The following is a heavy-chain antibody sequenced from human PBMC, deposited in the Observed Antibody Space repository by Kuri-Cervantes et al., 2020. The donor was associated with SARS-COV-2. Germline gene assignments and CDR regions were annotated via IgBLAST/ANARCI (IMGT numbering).Heavy chain of an antibody. CDR1: GGSFRGYY. J-gene: IGHJ5*02. Sequence: SQTLSLTCAVYGGSFRGYYWSWIRQPPGKGLEWIGYIYHSGSTYYNPSLKSRVTISVDRSKNQFSLKLSSVTAADTAVYYCARDLVGATGRWFDPWGQGTLVTVSS. CDR2: IYHSGST. CDR3: ARDLVGATGRWFDP. D-gene: IGHD1-26*01. V-gene: IGHV4-34*09.